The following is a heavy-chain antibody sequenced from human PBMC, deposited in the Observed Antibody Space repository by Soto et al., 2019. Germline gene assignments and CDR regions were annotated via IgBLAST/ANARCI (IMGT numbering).Heavy chain of an antibody. CDR2: ISGSGGST. D-gene: IGHD7-27*01. Sequence: EVQLVESGGGLIQPGGSLRLSCAASGFTVSSNYMSWVRQAPGKGLEWVSAISGSGGSTYYADSVKGRFTISRDNSKNTLYLQMNSLRAEDTAVYYCAKGGFLGPLWGIFDYWGQGTLVTVSS. V-gene: IGHV3-23*04. CDR1: GFTVSSNY. J-gene: IGHJ4*02. CDR3: AKGGFLGPLWGIFDY.